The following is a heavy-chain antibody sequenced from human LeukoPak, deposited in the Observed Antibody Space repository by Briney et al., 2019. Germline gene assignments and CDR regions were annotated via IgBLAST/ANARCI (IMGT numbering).Heavy chain of an antibody. V-gene: IGHV3-30*18. J-gene: IGHJ4*02. CDR3: AKVVAGTLRAPFDY. CDR1: GFTYKSYG. D-gene: IGHD2-15*01. CDR2: ISYDGRSK. Sequence: GGSLRLSCVASGFTYKSYGMHWVRQAPGKGLEWVATISYDGRSKYFPESVKGRFTISRDNSKNTMFLQMNSLRAEDTAVYYCAKVVAGTLRAPFDYWGQGTLVTVSS.